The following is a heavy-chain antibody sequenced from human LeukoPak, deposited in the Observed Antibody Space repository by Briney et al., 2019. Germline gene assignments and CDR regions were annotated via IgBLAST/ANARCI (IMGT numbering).Heavy chain of an antibody. Sequence: GASVKVSCKASGYTFTSYYMHWVRQAPGQGLEWMGLINPTGGSTGYAQKFQGRVTMTRDMSTSTDYMELSSLRSEDTAVYYCARERAVGSGWYTPHYWGQGTLVTVSS. CDR1: GYTFTSYY. CDR2: INPTGGST. J-gene: IGHJ4*02. D-gene: IGHD6-19*01. CDR3: ARERAVGSGWYTPHY. V-gene: IGHV1-46*01.